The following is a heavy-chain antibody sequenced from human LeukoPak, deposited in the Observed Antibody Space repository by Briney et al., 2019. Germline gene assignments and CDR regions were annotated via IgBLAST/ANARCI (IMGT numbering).Heavy chain of an antibody. V-gene: IGHV4-34*01. CDR1: GGSFIGYY. Sequence: KPSQTLSLTCAVYGGSFIGYYWSWIRQPPGKGLEWIGEINHSGSTNYNPSLKSRVTISGDTSKNQFSLKLSSVTAADTAVYFCARVGYSYVINDRSRTGLGAYPTKYYYHMDVWAKGPRSPSP. CDR3: ARVGYSYVINDRSRTGLGAYPTKYYYHMDV. D-gene: IGHD5-18*01. CDR2: INHSGST. J-gene: IGHJ6*03.